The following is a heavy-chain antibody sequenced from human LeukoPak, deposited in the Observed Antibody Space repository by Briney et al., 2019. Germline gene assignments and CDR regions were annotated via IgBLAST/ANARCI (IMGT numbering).Heavy chain of an antibody. J-gene: IGHJ4*02. V-gene: IGHV1-18*01. CDR3: ARMILLLGDVLTVPPRGFDY. CDR1: GYTFTTYG. CDR2: ISVYNGNT. Sequence: ASVKVSCKASGYTFTTYGISWVRQAPGQGLEWLGMISVYNGNTNYAQKLQGRVTMTTDTSTRTAYMELRSLRSDDTAVYYCARMILLLGDVLTVPPRGFDYWGQGTLVTVSS. D-gene: IGHD3-9*01.